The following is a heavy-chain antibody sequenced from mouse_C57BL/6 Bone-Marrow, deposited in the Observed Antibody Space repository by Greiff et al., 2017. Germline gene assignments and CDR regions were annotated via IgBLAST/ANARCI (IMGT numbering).Heavy chain of an antibody. D-gene: IGHD4-1*01. CDR2: IDPENGDT. Sequence: VQLKESGAELVRPGASVKLSCTASGFNIKDDYMHWVKQRPEQGLEWLGWIDPENGDTEYASKCQGKATITADTSSNTAYLQLSSLTSEDTAVYYCTTLTGWYFDVWGTGTTVTVSS. CDR1: GFNIKDDY. V-gene: IGHV14-4*01. J-gene: IGHJ1*03. CDR3: TTLTGWYFDV.